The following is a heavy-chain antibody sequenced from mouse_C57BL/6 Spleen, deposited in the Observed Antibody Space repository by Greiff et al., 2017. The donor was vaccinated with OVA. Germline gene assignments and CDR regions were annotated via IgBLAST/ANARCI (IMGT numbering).Heavy chain of an antibody. CDR2: FYPGSGSI. D-gene: IGHD1-1*01. Sequence: VQLQQSGAELVKPGASVKLSCKASGYTFTEYTIHWVKQRSGQGLEWIGWFYPGSGSIKYNEKFKDKATLTADKSSSTVYMELSRLTSEDSAVYFCARHEDAYYGSSSYYAMDYWGQGTSVTVSS. CDR3: ARHEDAYYGSSSYYAMDY. V-gene: IGHV1-62-2*01. J-gene: IGHJ4*01. CDR1: GYTFTEYT.